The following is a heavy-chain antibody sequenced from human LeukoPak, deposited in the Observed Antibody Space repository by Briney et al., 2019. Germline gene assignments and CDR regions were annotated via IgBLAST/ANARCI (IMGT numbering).Heavy chain of an antibody. J-gene: IGHJ4*02. D-gene: IGHD2-2*01. Sequence: ASVKVSCKASGYTFTSYAMHWVRQAPGQRLEWMGWINAGNGNTKYSQKFQGRVTITRDTSASTAYMELSSLRSEDTAVYYCARVGGFVDCSSTSCHPFDYWGQGTLVTVSS. V-gene: IGHV1-3*01. CDR2: INAGNGNT. CDR3: ARVGGFVDCSSTSCHPFDY. CDR1: GYTFTSYA.